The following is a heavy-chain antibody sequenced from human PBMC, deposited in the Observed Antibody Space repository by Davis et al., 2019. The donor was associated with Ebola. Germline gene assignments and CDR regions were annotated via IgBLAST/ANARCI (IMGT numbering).Heavy chain of an antibody. Sequence: PGGSLRLSCAASGFTFSSYAMHWVRQAPGKGLVWVSRINSDGRTTAYADSVKGRFTISRDNAKNTLYLQMNSLRAEDTAVYYCAKDRRTTHAFDIWGQGTMVTVSS. CDR1: GFTFSSYA. J-gene: IGHJ3*02. CDR2: INSDGRTT. CDR3: AKDRRTTHAFDI. V-gene: IGHV3-74*01. D-gene: IGHD4-11*01.